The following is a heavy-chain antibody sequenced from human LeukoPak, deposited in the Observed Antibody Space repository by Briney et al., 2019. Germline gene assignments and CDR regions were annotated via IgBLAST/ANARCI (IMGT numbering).Heavy chain of an antibody. Sequence: GGSLRLSCAASGFTFSSYAMHWVRHAPGKGLEWVAVISYDGSNKYYADSVKVRFTISRDNSKNTLYLQMNSLRAEDTAVYYCARDNSGSYYGSDAFDIWGQGTMVTVSS. CDR3: ARDNSGSYYGSDAFDI. J-gene: IGHJ3*02. CDR2: ISYDGSNK. V-gene: IGHV3-30-3*01. D-gene: IGHD1-26*01. CDR1: GFTFSSYA.